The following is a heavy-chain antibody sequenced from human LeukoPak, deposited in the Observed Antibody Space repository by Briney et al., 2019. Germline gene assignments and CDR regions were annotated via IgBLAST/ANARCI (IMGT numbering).Heavy chain of an antibody. CDR3: ARYSSSWSRGDY. D-gene: IGHD6-13*01. Sequence: GGSLRLSCAASGFTFSSYAMHWVRQAPGKGLEWVAVISYDGSNKYYADSVKGRFTISRDNSKNTPYLQMNSLRAEDTAVYYCARYSSSWSRGDYWGQGTLVTVSS. CDR2: ISYDGSNK. V-gene: IGHV3-30*04. J-gene: IGHJ4*02. CDR1: GFTFSSYA.